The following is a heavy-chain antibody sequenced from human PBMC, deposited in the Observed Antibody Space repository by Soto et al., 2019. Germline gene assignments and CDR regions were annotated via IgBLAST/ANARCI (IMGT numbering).Heavy chain of an antibody. CDR2: ISYDGSNK. CDR1: GFTFSSYA. V-gene: IGHV3-30-3*01. D-gene: IGHD2-15*01. J-gene: IGHJ3*02. CDR3: ARAGYCSGGSCYRNGFDI. Sequence: QVQLVESGGGVVQPGRSLRLSCAASGFTFSSYAMHWVRQAPGKGLEWVTVISYDGSNKYYADSVQGRFTISRDNSKNTLYVQMKSLRAEDTAVYYCARAGYCSGGSCYRNGFDIWGQGTMVTVSS.